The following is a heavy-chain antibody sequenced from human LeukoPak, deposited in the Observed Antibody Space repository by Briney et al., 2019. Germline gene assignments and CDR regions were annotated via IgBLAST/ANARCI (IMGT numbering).Heavy chain of an antibody. Sequence: SETLSLTCAVSGGSINNYYWSWIRQPPGKGLEWIAYVYESGDRGYNPSLKSRVTISVDTSKNQLSLKLNSVTAADTAVYYCARHPLRGGFDHWGLGTLVAVSS. D-gene: IGHD5-12*01. V-gene: IGHV4-59*08. CDR1: GGSINNYY. CDR2: VYESGDR. J-gene: IGHJ4*02. CDR3: ARHPLRGGFDH.